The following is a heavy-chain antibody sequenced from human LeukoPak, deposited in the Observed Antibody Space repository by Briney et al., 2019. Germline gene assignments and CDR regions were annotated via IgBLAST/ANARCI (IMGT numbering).Heavy chain of an antibody. Sequence: ASVKVSCTASGYTFTSYGISWVRQAPGQGLEWMGWISAYNGNTNYAKKLQGRVTMTTDTSTSTAYMELRSLRSDDTAVYYCARDLDYDILTGYMNWFDPWGQGTLVTVSS. CDR3: ARDLDYDILTGYMNWFDP. CDR2: ISAYNGNT. CDR1: GYTFTSYG. V-gene: IGHV1-18*04. J-gene: IGHJ5*02. D-gene: IGHD3-9*01.